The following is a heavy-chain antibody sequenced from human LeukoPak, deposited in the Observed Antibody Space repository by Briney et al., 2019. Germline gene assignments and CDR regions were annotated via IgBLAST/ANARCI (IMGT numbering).Heavy chain of an antibody. V-gene: IGHV4-59*01. Sequence: PSETLSLTCTVSGGSISSYYWSWIRQPPGKGLDWIGYIYYSVSTNYNPSLKSRVTISVDTSKNQFSLKLSSVTAADTAVYYCARGWDSNYDFWSGYYTGGNWFDPWGQGTLVTVSS. J-gene: IGHJ5*02. CDR3: ARGWDSNYDFWSGYYTGGNWFDP. CDR1: GGSISSYY. CDR2: IYYSVST. D-gene: IGHD3-3*01.